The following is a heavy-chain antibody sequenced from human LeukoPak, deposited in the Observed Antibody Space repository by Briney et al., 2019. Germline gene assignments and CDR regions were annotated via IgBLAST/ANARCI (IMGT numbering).Heavy chain of an antibody. Sequence: GGSLRHSCAASGFTFSSYRMHWVRPAPGKGLEWVAVISYDGSNKYHADSEKGRFTISRDNSKNTLYLQMNSLRAEDTAVYYCAKYRHSGWPSYSWFDPWGQGTLVTVSS. CDR1: GFTFSSYR. J-gene: IGHJ5*02. V-gene: IGHV3-30*18. D-gene: IGHD6-19*01. CDR3: AKYRHSGWPSYSWFDP. CDR2: ISYDGSNK.